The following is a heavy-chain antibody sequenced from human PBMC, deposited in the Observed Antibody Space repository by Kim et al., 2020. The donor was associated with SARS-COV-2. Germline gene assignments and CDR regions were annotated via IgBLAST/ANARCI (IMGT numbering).Heavy chain of an antibody. V-gene: IGHV3-30*10. Sequence: YYIDYVKGRFTISRDNPKNTLYLQVNSLRAEDTAVYYCARAPSGYYYYFDYWGQETLVTVSS. J-gene: IGHJ4*02. D-gene: IGHD3-22*01. CDR3: ARAPSGYYYYFDY.